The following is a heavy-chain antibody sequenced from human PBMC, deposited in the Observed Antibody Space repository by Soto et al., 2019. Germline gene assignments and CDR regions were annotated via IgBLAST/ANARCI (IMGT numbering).Heavy chain of an antibody. CDR1: GYTFSNYD. J-gene: IGHJ4*02. Sequence: ASVKVSWKTSGYTFSNYDFSWVRQAPGQGLEWMGWVSNKNGVTNYAEKFRDRVTMTTDTSTNTIYMELRSLRSDDTAVYFCARERLNTGWYGFDHWGQGTQVTFSS. V-gene: IGHV1-18*04. CDR3: ARERLNTGWYGFDH. D-gene: IGHD2-8*02. CDR2: VSNKNGVT.